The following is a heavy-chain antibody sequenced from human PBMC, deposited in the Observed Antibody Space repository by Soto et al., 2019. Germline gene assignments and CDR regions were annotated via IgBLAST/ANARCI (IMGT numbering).Heavy chain of an antibody. CDR3: ARGVYGQWLVTLYYYYYGMDV. CDR1: GGSISSSNW. V-gene: IGHV4-4*02. Sequence: PSETLSLTCAVSGGSISSSNWWSWVRQPPGKGLEWFGEIYHSGSTNYNPSLKTRVTISVDKSKNQFSLKLSSVTAADTAVYYCARGVYGQWLVTLYYYYYGMDVWGQGTTVTVSS. J-gene: IGHJ6*02. D-gene: IGHD6-19*01. CDR2: IYHSGST.